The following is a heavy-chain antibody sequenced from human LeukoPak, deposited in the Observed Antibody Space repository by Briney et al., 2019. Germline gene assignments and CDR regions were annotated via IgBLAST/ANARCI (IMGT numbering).Heavy chain of an antibody. V-gene: IGHV1-8*02. CDR1: GYTFTSYD. Sequence: ASVKVSCKASGYTFTSYDINWVRQATGQGLEWMGWMNPNSGNTGYAQKFQGRVTMTRDTSISTAYMELSNLRPEDTAVYYCARDGSGTYWAYYNWFDPWGQGTLVTVSS. D-gene: IGHD3-10*01. J-gene: IGHJ5*02. CDR3: ARDGSGTYWAYYNWFDP. CDR2: MNPNSGNT.